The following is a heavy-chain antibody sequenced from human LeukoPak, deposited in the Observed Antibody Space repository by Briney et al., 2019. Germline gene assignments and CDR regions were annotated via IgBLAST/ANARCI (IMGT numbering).Heavy chain of an antibody. CDR3: ARVRGSRYFATHYYGMDV. J-gene: IGHJ6*02. D-gene: IGHD3-9*01. Sequence: PGGSLRLSCVASGVAIRNSWMSWVRQAPGKGLEWVANIHPDGSVQNYVDSVKGRFTISRDNAKNSLYLQINNLRAEDTAVYYCARVRGSRYFATHYYGMDVWGQGTTVTVSS. CDR2: IHPDGSVQ. CDR1: GVAIRNSW. V-gene: IGHV3-7*01.